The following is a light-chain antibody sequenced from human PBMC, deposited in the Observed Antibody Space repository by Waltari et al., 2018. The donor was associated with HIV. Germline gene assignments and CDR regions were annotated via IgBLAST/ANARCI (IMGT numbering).Light chain of an antibody. CDR1: SRYLTDDQN. Sequence: QSALTQPRSVSGSPGQSVPISCPASSRYLTDDQNVSWYQHHAGKAPKLIIFGVNQRPSGVPDRFSGSKSGSTASLTISGLQAEDEGHYYCCSYGGTYLFWIFGGGTQLTVL. J-gene: IGLJ2*01. CDR2: GVN. CDR3: CSYGGTYLFWI. V-gene: IGLV2-11*01.